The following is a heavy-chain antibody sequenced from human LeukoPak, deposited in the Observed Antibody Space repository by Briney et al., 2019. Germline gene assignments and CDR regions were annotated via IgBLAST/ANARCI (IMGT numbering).Heavy chain of an antibody. Sequence: PSETLSLTCTVSGGTISSYYWSWIRQPPGKGLEWIGYIYYSGSTNYNPSLKSRVTISVDTSKNQFSLKLSSVTAADTAVYYCARGSVLLWFGEDPVVPSIWHAFDIWGQGTMVTVSS. CDR3: ARGSVLLWFGEDPVVPSIWHAFDI. CDR2: IYYSGST. D-gene: IGHD3-10*01. J-gene: IGHJ3*02. CDR1: GGTISSYY. V-gene: IGHV4-59*08.